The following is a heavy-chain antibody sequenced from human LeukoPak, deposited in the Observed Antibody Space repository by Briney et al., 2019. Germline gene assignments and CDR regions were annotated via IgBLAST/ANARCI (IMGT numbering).Heavy chain of an antibody. Sequence: GSLRLSCAASGFTFSSYAMSWVRQAPGKGLEWVSAISGSGGSTYYADSVKGRFTISRDNSKNTLYLQMNSLRAEDTAVYYCAKLYDSSGYYYTVTAFDIWGQGTMVTVSS. V-gene: IGHV3-23*01. J-gene: IGHJ3*02. CDR2: ISGSGGST. CDR3: AKLYDSSGYYYTVTAFDI. CDR1: GFTFSSYA. D-gene: IGHD3-22*01.